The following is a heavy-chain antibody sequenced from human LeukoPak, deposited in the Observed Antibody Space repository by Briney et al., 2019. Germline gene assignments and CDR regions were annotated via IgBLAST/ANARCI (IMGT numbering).Heavy chain of an antibody. V-gene: IGHV1-18*01. CDR3: ARDIAVAEYYCYGMDV. J-gene: IGHJ6*02. D-gene: IGHD6-19*01. CDR1: GYTFTSYG. CDR2: ISAYNGNT. Sequence: ASVKVSCKASGYTFTSYGISWVRQAPGQGLGWMGWISAYNGNTSYAQKLQGRVTMTTDTSTSTAYMELRSLGSDDTAVYYCARDIAVAEYYCYGMDVWGQGTTVTVSS.